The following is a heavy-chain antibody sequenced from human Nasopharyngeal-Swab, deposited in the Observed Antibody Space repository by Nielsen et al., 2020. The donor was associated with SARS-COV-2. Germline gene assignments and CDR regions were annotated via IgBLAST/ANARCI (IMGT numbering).Heavy chain of an antibody. D-gene: IGHD3-22*01. CDR3: ARDRIPWYYYDSSGYSAGDY. J-gene: IGHJ4*02. Sequence: WIRQPPGNGLEWVAVISYDGSNKYYADSVKGRFTISRDNSKNTLYLQMNSLRAEDTAVYYCARDRIPWYYYDSSGYSAGDYWGQGTLVTVSS. CDR2: ISYDGSNK. V-gene: IGHV3-30*04.